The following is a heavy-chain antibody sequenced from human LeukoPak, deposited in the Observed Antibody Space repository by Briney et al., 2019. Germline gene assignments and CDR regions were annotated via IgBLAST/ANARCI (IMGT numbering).Heavy chain of an antibody. CDR3: ARAPYSGNSVGFDC. Sequence: SETLSLTCTVSGGSISSYYWSWIRQPPGKGLEWIGYIYSSGSTNYNPSLKSRVTISVDTSKNQFSLKLSSVTAADTAVYYCARAPYSGNSVGFDCWGQGTLVTVST. CDR1: GGSISSYY. J-gene: IGHJ4*02. D-gene: IGHD4-23*01. CDR2: IYSSGST. V-gene: IGHV4-59*01.